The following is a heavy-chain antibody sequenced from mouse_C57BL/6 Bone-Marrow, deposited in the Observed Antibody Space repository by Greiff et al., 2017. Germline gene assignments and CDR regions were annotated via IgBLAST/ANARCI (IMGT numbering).Heavy chain of an antibody. CDR1: GFTFSSYA. CDR2: ISDGGSYT. D-gene: IGHD1-1*01. V-gene: IGHV5-4*01. CDR3: ARANYYGSSALV. Sequence: EVQLVESGGGLVKPGGSLKLSCAASGFTFSSYAMSWVRQTPEKRLEWVATISDGGSYTYYPDNVKGRFTISRDNAKNNLYLQMSHLKSEDTAMYYCARANYYGSSALVWGTGTTVTVSS. J-gene: IGHJ1*03.